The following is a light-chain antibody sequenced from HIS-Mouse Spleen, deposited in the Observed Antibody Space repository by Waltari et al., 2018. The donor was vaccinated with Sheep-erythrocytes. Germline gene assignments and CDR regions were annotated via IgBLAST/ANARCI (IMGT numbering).Light chain of an antibody. V-gene: IGLV2-11*01. CDR1: SSDVGGYNY. CDR2: DVS. J-gene: IGLJ1*01. Sequence: QSALTQPRSVSGSPGQSVTISCTGTSSDVGGYNYVSWYQQHPGKAPKPMIYDVSKRPSGVPVCFSGSKSGNTASLTISGLQAEDEADYYCCSYAGSYNHVFATGTKVTVL. CDR3: CSYAGSYNHV.